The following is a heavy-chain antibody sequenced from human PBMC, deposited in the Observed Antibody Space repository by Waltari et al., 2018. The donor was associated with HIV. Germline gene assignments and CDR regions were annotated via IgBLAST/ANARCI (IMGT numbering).Heavy chain of an antibody. D-gene: IGHD6-13*01. V-gene: IGHV2-5*02. CDR1: GFSLSTSGVG. CDR3: VHCRGCSNNWCDFDY. Sequence: QITLKESGPTLVKPTQTLTLTCTFSGFSLSTSGVGVGWIRQPPGKALEWLALIYWDDDKRYSPSLKSRLTITKDTSKNQVVLTMTNMDPVDTATYYCVHCRGCSNNWCDFDYWGQGTLVTVSS. CDR2: IYWDDDK. J-gene: IGHJ4*02.